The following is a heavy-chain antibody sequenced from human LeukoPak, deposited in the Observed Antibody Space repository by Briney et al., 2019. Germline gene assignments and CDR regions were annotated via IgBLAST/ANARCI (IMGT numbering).Heavy chain of an antibody. CDR3: ARQADYNVLTGYHKGHLDY. J-gene: IGHJ4*02. CDR2: IYPGDSDT. CDR1: GYSFTSYW. Sequence: HGESLKISCKGSGYSFTSYWIGWVRQMPGKGLEWMGIIYPGDSDTRYSPSFQGQVTISADKSITTAYLQWSSLQASDTATYYCARQADYNVLTGYHKGHLDYWGQGTLVTVSS. V-gene: IGHV5-51*01. D-gene: IGHD3-9*01.